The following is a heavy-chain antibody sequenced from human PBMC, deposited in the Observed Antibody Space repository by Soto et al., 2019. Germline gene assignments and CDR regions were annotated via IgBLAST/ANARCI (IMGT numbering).Heavy chain of an antibody. CDR2: MNAGNRKT. V-gene: IGHV1-3*01. CDR3: ARGRWTQTSADYYLDY. D-gene: IGHD1-1*01. J-gene: IGHJ4*02. Sequence: QVQLVQSGAEVKKPGASVKVSCKASGYTFTDYSMHWGRQAPGQRREGMGWMNAGNRKTTYSQHFQGRVTITRDTSASTTYMELSSLKSEDTAVYYCARGRWTQTSADYYLDYWGQGTLVTVSS. CDR1: GYTFTDYS.